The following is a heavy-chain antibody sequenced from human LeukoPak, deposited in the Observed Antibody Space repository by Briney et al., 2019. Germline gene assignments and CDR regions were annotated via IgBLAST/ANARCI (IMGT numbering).Heavy chain of an antibody. D-gene: IGHD3-10*01. CDR1: GFSFSTYG. V-gene: IGHV3-33*01. CDR2: IWFDGSNK. J-gene: IGHJ2*01. Sequence: GRSLRLSCEASGFSFSTYGMHWVRQAPGKGLEWMALIWFDGSNKHYADSVKGRFTISRDNSKNTMYLQMDSLRAEDTAVYYCARVVSYYGSSYRLLDLWSRGTLVTVSS. CDR3: ARVVSYYGSSYRLLDL.